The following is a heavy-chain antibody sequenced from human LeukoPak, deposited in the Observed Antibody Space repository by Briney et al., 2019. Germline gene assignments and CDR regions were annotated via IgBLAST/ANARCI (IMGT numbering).Heavy chain of an antibody. CDR2: ISYDGSNK. CDR3: AKGLSMVRGVIGVPSWFDP. CDR1: GFTFSSYG. Sequence: GGSLRLSCAASGFTFSSYGMHWVRQAPGKGLEWVAVISYDGSNKYYADSVKGRFTISRDNSKNTLYLQMNSLRAEDTAVYYCAKGLSMVRGVIGVPSWFDPWGQGTLVTVFS. D-gene: IGHD3-10*01. V-gene: IGHV3-30*18. J-gene: IGHJ5*02.